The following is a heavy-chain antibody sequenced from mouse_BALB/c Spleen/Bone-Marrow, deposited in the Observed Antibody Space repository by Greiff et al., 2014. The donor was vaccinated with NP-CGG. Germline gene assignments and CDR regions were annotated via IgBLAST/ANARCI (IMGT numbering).Heavy chain of an antibody. Sequence: EVQLVESGGDLVKPGGSLKLSCAASGFTFSNYGMSWVRQTPDKRLEWVATISSGGSYTYYPDSLKGRFTISRDNAKNTLYLQMSSLKSEDTAMYYWASPHYYDSSPWWYFDVWGAGTTVTVSS. D-gene: IGHD1-1*01. CDR2: ISSGGSYT. J-gene: IGHJ1*01. V-gene: IGHV5-6*01. CDR1: GFTFSNYG. CDR3: ASPHYYDSSPWWYFDV.